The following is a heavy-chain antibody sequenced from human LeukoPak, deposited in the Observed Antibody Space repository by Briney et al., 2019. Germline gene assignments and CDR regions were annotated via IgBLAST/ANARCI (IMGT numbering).Heavy chain of an antibody. CDR1: GGSISSGDYY. V-gene: IGHV4-30-4*08. CDR3: ASNTYCSGGSCNRI. CDR2: IYYSGSA. Sequence: SETLSLTCTVSGGSISSGDYYWSWIRQPPGKGLEWIGYIYYSGSAYYNPSLKSRVTISVDTSKNQFSLKLSSVTAADTAVYYCASNTYCSGGSCNRIWGQGTQVTVSS. J-gene: IGHJ4*02. D-gene: IGHD2-15*01.